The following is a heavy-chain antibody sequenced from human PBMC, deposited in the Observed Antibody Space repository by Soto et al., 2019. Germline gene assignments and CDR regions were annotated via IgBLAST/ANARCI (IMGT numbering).Heavy chain of an antibody. D-gene: IGHD3-22*01. CDR1: GYSFSFNG. Sequence: ASVKVTCKDSGYSFSFNGSNWVRQAPGQGLEWMGWINPSDGNRNFAQKFEDRVTMTTATSTNTVFLEPRSLKSDDTAIYYCARDRLRGYDSSGFYSWGQGTMVTVSS. V-gene: IGHV1-18*01. J-gene: IGHJ4*02. CDR2: INPSDGNR. CDR3: ARDRLRGYDSSGFYS.